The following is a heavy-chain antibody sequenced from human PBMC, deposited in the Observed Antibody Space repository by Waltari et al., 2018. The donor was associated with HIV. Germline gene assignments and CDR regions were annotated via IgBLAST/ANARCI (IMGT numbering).Heavy chain of an antibody. Sequence: VQLVESGGGVVQPGRSLRISCTGSVFTFNHYILHWLRQAPGKGLEWIALISYDGSDKDYADSLRGRFTISRDNSKNTLFLQMDSLRIEDTALYYCAREAVTTNYYFDNWGQGTLVTVSS. CDR2: ISYDGSDK. CDR3: AREAVTTNYYFDN. CDR1: VFTFNHYI. V-gene: IGHV3-30*04. J-gene: IGHJ4*02. D-gene: IGHD1-1*01.